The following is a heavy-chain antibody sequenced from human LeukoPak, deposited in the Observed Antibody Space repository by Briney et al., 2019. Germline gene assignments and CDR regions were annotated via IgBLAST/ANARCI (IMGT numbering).Heavy chain of an antibody. CDR2: IYYSGST. J-gene: IGHJ4*02. CDR3: AILVGAIDY. Sequence: PSETLSLTCTVSGGSISSYYWSWIRQPPGKGLEWIGSIYYSGSTYYNPSLKSRVTISVDTSKNQFSLKLSSVTAADTAVYYCAILVGAIDYWGQGTLVTVSS. CDR1: GGSISSYY. D-gene: IGHD1-26*01. V-gene: IGHV4-59*12.